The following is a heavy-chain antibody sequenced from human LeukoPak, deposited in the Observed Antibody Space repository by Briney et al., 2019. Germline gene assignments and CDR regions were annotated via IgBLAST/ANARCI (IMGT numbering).Heavy chain of an antibody. CDR3: ARQLLWFGDPGAPFDY. CDR2: IYYSGST. J-gene: IGHJ4*02. Sequence: KASETLPLTCTVSGGSISSYYWSWIRQPLGKGLEWIGYIYYSGSTNYNPSLKSRVTISVDTSKNQFSLKLSSVTAADTAVYYCARQLLWFGDPGAPFDYWGQGTLVTVSS. CDR1: GGSISSYY. D-gene: IGHD3-10*01. V-gene: IGHV4-59*01.